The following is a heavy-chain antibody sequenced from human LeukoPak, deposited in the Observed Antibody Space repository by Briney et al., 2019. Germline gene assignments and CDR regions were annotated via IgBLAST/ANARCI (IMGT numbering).Heavy chain of an antibody. CDR1: GFTFSSYS. J-gene: IGHJ4*02. CDR3: ARDYGGSSPFDY. V-gene: IGHV3-21*01. D-gene: IGHD4-23*01. Sequence: PGGSLRLSCAASGFTFSSYSMNWVRQAPGKGLEWVSSISSSSSYIYYADSMKGRFTISRDNAKNSLYLQMNGLRAEDTAVYYCARDYGGSSPFDYWAREPWSPSPQ. CDR2: ISSSSSYI.